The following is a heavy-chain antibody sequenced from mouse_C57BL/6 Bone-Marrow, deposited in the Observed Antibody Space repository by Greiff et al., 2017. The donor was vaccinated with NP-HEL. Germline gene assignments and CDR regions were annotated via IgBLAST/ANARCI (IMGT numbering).Heavy chain of an antibody. D-gene: IGHD2-4*01. Sequence: EVKLVESGGGSVQPGGSLSLSCAASGFTFTDYYMSWVRQPPGKALEWLVFIRNKANGYTTEYSASVKGRFTISRDNSQSILYLQMNALRAEDSATYYCARSIYYDYADDPFYAMDYWGQGTSVTVSS. CDR1: GFTFTDYY. CDR2: IRNKANGYTT. CDR3: ARSIYYDYADDPFYAMDY. V-gene: IGHV7-3*01. J-gene: IGHJ4*01.